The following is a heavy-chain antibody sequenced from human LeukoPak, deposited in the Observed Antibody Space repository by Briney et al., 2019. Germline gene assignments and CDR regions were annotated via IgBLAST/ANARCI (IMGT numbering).Heavy chain of an antibody. CDR3: ASLASKARLVDY. CDR2: ISGSGGST. V-gene: IGHV3-23*01. Sequence: GGSLRLSCAASGFTFSSYAMSWFRQAQGKGLEWVLAISGSGGSTYYADSVKGRFTISRDNSKNTLYLQMNSLRAEDTAVYYCASLASKARLVDYWGQGTLVTVSS. J-gene: IGHJ4*02. CDR1: GFTFSSYA. D-gene: IGHD6-6*01.